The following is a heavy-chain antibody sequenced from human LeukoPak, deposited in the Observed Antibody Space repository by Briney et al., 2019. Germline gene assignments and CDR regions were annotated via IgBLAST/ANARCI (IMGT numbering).Heavy chain of an antibody. J-gene: IGHJ3*02. CDR2: IYPGDSDT. Sequence: GESLKISCQGSGYSFTSYWIGWVRQMPGKGLEWMGIIYPGDSDTRYSPSFQGQVTISADKSISTAYLQWSSLKASDTAMYYCASSGPYSGSYPDAFDIWGQGTMVTVSS. D-gene: IGHD1-26*01. CDR3: ASSGPYSGSYPDAFDI. V-gene: IGHV5-51*01. CDR1: GYSFTSYW.